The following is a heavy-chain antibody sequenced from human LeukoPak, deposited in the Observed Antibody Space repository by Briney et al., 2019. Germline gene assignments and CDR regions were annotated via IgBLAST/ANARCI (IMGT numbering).Heavy chain of an antibody. CDR1: GFTFSGSA. V-gene: IGHV3-73*01. J-gene: IGHJ6*02. CDR2: IRSKANSYAT. D-gene: IGHD4-17*01. Sequence: GGSLRLSCAASGFTFSGSAMHWVRQASGKGLEWVGRIRSKANSYATAYAASVKGRFTISRDDSKNTAYLQMNSLKTEDTAVYYCTRPPPEYGAHLLYYYGMDVWGQGTTATVSS. CDR3: TRPPPEYGAHLLYYYGMDV.